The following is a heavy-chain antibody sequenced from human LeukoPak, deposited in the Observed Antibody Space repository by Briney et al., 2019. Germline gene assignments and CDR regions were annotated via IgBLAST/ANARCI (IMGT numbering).Heavy chain of an antibody. CDR3: ARGYSGYVDY. Sequence: GASVKVSCKASGVTFSSYSTSWVRQAPGQGLEWMGWISAYNGNTNYAQKFQGRVTITRNTSISTAYMELSSLRSEDTAVYYCARGYSGYVDYWGQGTLVTVSS. D-gene: IGHD2-21*01. J-gene: IGHJ4*02. CDR1: GVTFSSYS. V-gene: IGHV1-8*03. CDR2: ISAYNGNT.